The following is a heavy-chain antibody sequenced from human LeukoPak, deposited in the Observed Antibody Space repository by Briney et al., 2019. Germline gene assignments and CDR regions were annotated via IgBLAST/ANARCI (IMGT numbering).Heavy chain of an antibody. CDR1: GGSISSSTYY. J-gene: IGHJ4*02. CDR2: MYYSGNT. Sequence: ETLSLTCTVSGGSISSSTYYWGWIRQSPGTGWEWIGNMYYSGNTYYNPSLKSRVTISVDTSKNQFSLKLSSVTAADTAVYYCVLDYGDYAFDYWGQGTLVTVSS. CDR3: VLDYGDYAFDY. D-gene: IGHD4-17*01. V-gene: IGHV4-39*01.